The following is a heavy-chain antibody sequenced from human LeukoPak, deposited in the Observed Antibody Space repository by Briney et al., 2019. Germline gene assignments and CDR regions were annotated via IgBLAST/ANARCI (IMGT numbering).Heavy chain of an antibody. Sequence: PGGSLRLSCAASGFTFSSYWMHWVRQVPGKGLVWVARINGDGSNIAYADSVRGRFTISRDNAKNTLYLQMNSLRAEDTAVYYCAKGPSLRFYGMDVWGQGTTVTVSS. CDR1: GFTFSSYW. J-gene: IGHJ6*02. V-gene: IGHV3-74*01. CDR2: INGDGSNI. CDR3: AKGPSLRFYGMDV. D-gene: IGHD3-3*01.